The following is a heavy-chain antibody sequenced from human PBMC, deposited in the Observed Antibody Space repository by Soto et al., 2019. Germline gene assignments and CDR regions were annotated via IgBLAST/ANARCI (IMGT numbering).Heavy chain of an antibody. V-gene: IGHV1-69*12. Sequence: QVQLVQSGAEVKKPGSSVKVSCKASGGTFSSYAISWVRQAPGQGLEWMGGIIHIFGTANYAQKFQGRVTITADESTSTAYMELNSLRSEDTAVYYCARVPALPKYGGNMYYGRHVWGQGTTVNVSS. D-gene: IGHD2-15*01. CDR3: ARVPALPKYGGNMYYGRHV. J-gene: IGHJ6*02. CDR1: GGTFSSYA. CDR2: IIHIFGTA.